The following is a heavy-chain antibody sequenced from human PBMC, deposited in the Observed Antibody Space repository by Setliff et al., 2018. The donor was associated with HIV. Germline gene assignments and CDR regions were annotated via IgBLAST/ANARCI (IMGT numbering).Heavy chain of an antibody. Sequence: PGGSLRLSCVASGFTLSTYRMNWVRQAPGKGLEWVTYIEYDESNKRYADNVKGRFTISRDNSKNTLYLQMNSLRAEDTAVYYCARKPRDGYYIDYWGQGTLVTVSS. J-gene: IGHJ4*02. CDR1: GFTLSTYR. CDR3: ARKPRDGYYIDY. CDR2: IEYDESNK. D-gene: IGHD3-10*01. V-gene: IGHV3-30*02.